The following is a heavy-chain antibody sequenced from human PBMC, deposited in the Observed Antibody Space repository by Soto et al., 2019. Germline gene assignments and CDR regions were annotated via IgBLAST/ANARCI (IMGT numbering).Heavy chain of an antibody. CDR2: ISYDGSNK. J-gene: IGHJ4*02. V-gene: IGHV3-30-3*01. D-gene: IGHD3-3*01. Sequence: QVQLVESGGGVVQPGRSLRLSCAASGFTCSACSMHWVRQAPGKGLEWIAVISYDGSNKYYADSVKGRFTISRDNSKNTLXLQMNSLRAEDTAVYYCARDKRDLRFLEWSYYFDYWGQGTLVTVSS. CDR1: GFTCSACS. CDR3: ARDKRDLRFLEWSYYFDY.